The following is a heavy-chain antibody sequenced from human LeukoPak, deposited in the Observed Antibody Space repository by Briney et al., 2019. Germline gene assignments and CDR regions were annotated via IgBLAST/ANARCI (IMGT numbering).Heavy chain of an antibody. J-gene: IGHJ4*02. CDR2: IIPIFGTA. D-gene: IGHD1-26*01. CDR3: ATYSIVGASCFDY. CDR1: GGTFSSYA. Sequence: SVTVSCKASGGTFSSYAISWVRQAPGQGLEWMGGIIPIFGTANYAQKFQGRVTITADESTSTAYMELSSLRSEDTAVYYCATYSIVGASCFDYWGQGTLVTVSS. V-gene: IGHV1-69*13.